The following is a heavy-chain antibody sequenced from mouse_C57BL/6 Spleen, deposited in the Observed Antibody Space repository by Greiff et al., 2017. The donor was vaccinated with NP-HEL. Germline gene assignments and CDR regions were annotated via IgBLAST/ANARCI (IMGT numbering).Heavy chain of an antibody. D-gene: IGHD1-1*01. J-gene: IGHJ1*03. CDR2: IYPGSGST. Sequence: QVQLQQSGAELVKPGASVKMSCKASGYTFTSYWITWVKQRPGQGLEWIGDIYPGSGSTNYNEKFKSKATLTVDTSSSTAYMQLSSLTSEDSAVYYCARRNYGSSRYFDVWGTGTTVTVSS. CDR1: GYTFTSYW. CDR3: ARRNYGSSRYFDV. V-gene: IGHV1-55*01.